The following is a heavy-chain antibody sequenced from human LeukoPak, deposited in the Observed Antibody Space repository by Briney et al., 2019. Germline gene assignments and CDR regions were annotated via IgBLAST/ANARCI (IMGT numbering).Heavy chain of an antibody. V-gene: IGHV3-7*02. CDR1: GFSFRSYW. Sequence: GGSLRLSCAASGFSFRSYWMSWDRQAPGKGLEWVANIKQDGSDKYYVDSVKGRFTISRDNAKNSLYLQMNSLRAEDTAVYYCVSTATFDYWGQGSLVTVSS. CDR3: VSTATFDY. J-gene: IGHJ4*02. D-gene: IGHD1-1*01. CDR2: IKQDGSDK.